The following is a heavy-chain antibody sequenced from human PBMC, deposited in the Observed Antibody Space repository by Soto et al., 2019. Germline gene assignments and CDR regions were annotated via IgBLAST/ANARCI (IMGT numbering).Heavy chain of an antibody. Sequence: PSETLSLTCTVSGGSISSYYWSWVRQPPGKGLEWIGYIYYSGSTNYNPSLKSRVTISVDTSKNQFSLKLSSVTAADTAVYYCARVVPAEDYMDVWGKGTTVTVSS. D-gene: IGHD2-2*01. CDR3: ARVVPAEDYMDV. J-gene: IGHJ6*03. CDR1: GGSISSYY. V-gene: IGHV4-59*08. CDR2: IYYSGST.